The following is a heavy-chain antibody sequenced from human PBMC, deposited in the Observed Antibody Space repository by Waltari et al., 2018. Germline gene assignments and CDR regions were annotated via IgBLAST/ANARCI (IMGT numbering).Heavy chain of an antibody. Sequence: GWIRQPPGKALEWLALIYWNDDKRYSPSLKSRLTITKDTSKNQVVLTMTNMDPVDTATYYCAHSIPLRYFDWLYNPLAENSDAFDIWGQGTMVTVSS. J-gene: IGHJ3*02. CDR3: AHSIPLRYFDWLYNPLAENSDAFDI. V-gene: IGHV2-5*01. D-gene: IGHD3-9*01. CDR2: IYWNDDK.